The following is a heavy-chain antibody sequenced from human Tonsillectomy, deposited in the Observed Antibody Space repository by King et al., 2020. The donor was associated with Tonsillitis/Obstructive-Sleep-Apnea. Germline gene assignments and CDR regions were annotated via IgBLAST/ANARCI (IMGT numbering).Heavy chain of an antibody. V-gene: IGHV4-39*01. CDR3: ASSGYSYGDYFDY. CDR2: IYYSGST. D-gene: IGHD5-18*01. J-gene: IGHJ4*02. CDR1: GGSISSSSYY. Sequence: LQLQESGPGLVKPSETLSLTCTVSGGSISSSSYYWGWIRQPPGKGLEWIGTIYYSGSTYYSPSLKSRVTISVDTSKNQFSLKLSSLTAADTAVYYCASSGYSYGDYFDYWGQGTLVTVSS.